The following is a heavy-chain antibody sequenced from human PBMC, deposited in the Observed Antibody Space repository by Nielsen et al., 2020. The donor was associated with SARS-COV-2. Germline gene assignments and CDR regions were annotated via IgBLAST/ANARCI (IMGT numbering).Heavy chain of an antibody. D-gene: IGHD3-22*01. Sequence: GESLKISCAASGFTFSSYAMSWVRQAPGKGLEWVSAISGSGVSTYYADSVKGRFTISRDNSKNTLYLQMNSLRAEDTAVYYCAKDPGYDSSGFYYYGMDFWGQGTLVTVSS. J-gene: IGHJ6*02. CDR3: AKDPGYDSSGFYYYGMDF. CDR1: GFTFSSYA. CDR2: ISGSGVST. V-gene: IGHV3-23*01.